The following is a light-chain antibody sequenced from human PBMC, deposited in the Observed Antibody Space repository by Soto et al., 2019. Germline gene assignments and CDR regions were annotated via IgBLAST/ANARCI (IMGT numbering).Light chain of an antibody. J-gene: IGKJ5*01. CDR2: DAY. CDR1: QSFRGL. CDR3: QQRHMWPIT. V-gene: IGKV3-11*01. Sequence: EVVLTQSPVTLSLSPGESATLSCRASQSFRGLLAWYKQKPGQAPRVFIYDAYNRATGIPPRFSGSGSGTEFTLTISSLEPEDSEVYYCQQRHMWPITFGQGTRLEIK.